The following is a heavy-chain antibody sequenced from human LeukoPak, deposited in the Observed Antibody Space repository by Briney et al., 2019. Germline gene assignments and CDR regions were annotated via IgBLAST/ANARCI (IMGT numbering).Heavy chain of an antibody. CDR1: GFTFSSYA. V-gene: IGHV3-23*01. CDR3: AKDRYFEYYFDY. J-gene: IGHJ4*02. Sequence: GGSLRLSCAASGFTFSSYAMSWVRQAPGKGLEWVSAISGSGGSTYYADSVKGRFAISRDNSKNTLYLQMNSLRAEDTAVYYCAKDRYFEYYFDYWGQGTLVTVSS. CDR2: ISGSGGST. D-gene: IGHD3-9*01.